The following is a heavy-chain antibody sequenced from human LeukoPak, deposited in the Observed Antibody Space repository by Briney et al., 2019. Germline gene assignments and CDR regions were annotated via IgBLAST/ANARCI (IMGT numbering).Heavy chain of an antibody. Sequence: ASVKVSCKASGYMFSNYGITWVRQAPGQGLEWMGWISNYNGNTSYAQRFQGRVSMTTDTSTTTVYMELTSLRSDDTAVYYCAGGPTSVNLDFWGQGTLVTVSS. CDR2: ISNYNGNT. V-gene: IGHV1-18*01. CDR3: AGGPTSVNLDF. D-gene: IGHD4-17*01. J-gene: IGHJ4*02. CDR1: GYMFSNYG.